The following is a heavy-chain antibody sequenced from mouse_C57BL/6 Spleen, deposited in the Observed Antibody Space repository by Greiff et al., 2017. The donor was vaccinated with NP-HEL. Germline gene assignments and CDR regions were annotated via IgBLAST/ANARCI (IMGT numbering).Heavy chain of an antibody. CDR3: ALYYYGSYYFDY. CDR2: IDPEDGET. D-gene: IGHD1-1*01. V-gene: IGHV14-2*01. CDR1: GFNIKDYY. J-gene: IGHJ2*01. Sequence: EVKLMESGAELVKPGASVKLSCTASGFNIKDYYMHWVKQRTEQGLEWIGRIDPEDGETKYAPKFQGKATITADTSSNTAYLQLSSLTSEDTAVYYCALYYYGSYYFDYWGQGTTLTVSS.